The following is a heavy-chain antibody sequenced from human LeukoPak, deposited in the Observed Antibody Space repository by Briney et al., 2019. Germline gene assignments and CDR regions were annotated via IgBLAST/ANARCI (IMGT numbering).Heavy chain of an antibody. V-gene: IGHV4-38-2*02. CDR2: IYHSGRT. CDR3: ARSVGGIKRFDH. J-gene: IGHJ4*02. D-gene: IGHD1-26*01. Sequence: SETLSLTCNVAGYSISSGYYWSWIRQAPGQGLEWIGGIYHSGRTSYRPSLKSRVTISVDLSKNQFSLKLRTVTAADTAVYYCARSVGGIKRFDHWGQGILVTVSS. CDR1: GYSISSGYY.